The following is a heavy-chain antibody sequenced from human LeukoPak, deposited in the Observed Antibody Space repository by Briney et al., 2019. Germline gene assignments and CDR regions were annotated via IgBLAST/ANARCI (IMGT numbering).Heavy chain of an antibody. CDR3: ATTPGKLWFGELSR. J-gene: IGHJ4*02. V-gene: IGHV1-69*13. CDR1: GGTFSSYA. D-gene: IGHD3-10*01. Sequence: SVTVSCKASGGTFSSYAINWVRQAPGQGLEWMGGIIPMFATPNYAQKFQGRVTITADESTSTAYMELSSLRSEDTAIYYCATTPGKLWFGELSRWGQGALVTVSS. CDR2: IIPMFATP.